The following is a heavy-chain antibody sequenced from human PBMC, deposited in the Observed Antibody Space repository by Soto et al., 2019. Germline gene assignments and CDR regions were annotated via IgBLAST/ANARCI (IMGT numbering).Heavy chain of an antibody. J-gene: IGHJ4*02. CDR2: IYYRGST. D-gene: IGHD5-12*01. CDR3: ARANARERDGYKQFDY. Sequence: QVQLQESGPGLVKPSQTLSLTCTVSGGSISSGGYYWSWIRQHPGKVLEWIGYIYYRGSTYYNPSLKSRVTISVDTSKNQFSLKLSSVTAADTAVYYCARANARERDGYKQFDYWGQGTLVTVSS. CDR1: GGSISSGGYY. V-gene: IGHV4-31*03.